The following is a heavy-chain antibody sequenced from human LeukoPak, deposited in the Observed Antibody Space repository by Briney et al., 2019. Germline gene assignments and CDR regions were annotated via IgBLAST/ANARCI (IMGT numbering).Heavy chain of an antibody. Sequence: PGRSLRLSCAASGFTFDDYAMHWVRQGPGEGLEGVLGISWNSGSIGYAESVKGRFTISRDNAKNSLYLQMNSLRAEDTAFYYSPKDSTLGGDYYYFGMDVWAQGTTVTVSS. D-gene: IGHD1-26*01. V-gene: IGHV3-9*01. CDR2: ISWNSGSI. J-gene: IGHJ6*02. CDR1: GFTFDDYA. CDR3: PKDSTLGGDYYYFGMDV.